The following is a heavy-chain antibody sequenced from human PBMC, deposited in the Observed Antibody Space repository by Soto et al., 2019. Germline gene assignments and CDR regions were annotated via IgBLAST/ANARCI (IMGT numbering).Heavy chain of an antibody. J-gene: IGHJ5*02. Sequence: LQESGPGLVKPSQTLSLTCFVSGYSITAGGYYWSWIRHHPGKGLEWIGSFYSSGSIIYNPSLRSGVSISGDTSSNQFSMSLTSVTAADTARYYCARMSSSGSGWFHPWGQGTLVTVSS. CDR3: ARMSSSGSGWFHP. CDR2: FYSSGSI. CDR1: GYSITAGGYY. V-gene: IGHV4-31*03. D-gene: IGHD3-22*01.